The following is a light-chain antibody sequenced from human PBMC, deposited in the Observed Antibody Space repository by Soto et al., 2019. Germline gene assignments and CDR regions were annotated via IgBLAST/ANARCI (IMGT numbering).Light chain of an antibody. CDR1: QSVSTN. V-gene: IGKV1-39*01. J-gene: IGKJ1*01. CDR3: QQSYSRPPT. Sequence: DIQMTQSPASLSASVEDRAIISCRASQSVSTNLTWYQQKPGKAPKLLIFGASTWASGIPARFSGSRSGPDFTLTISSLQSEDFAIYYCQQSYSRPPTFGQGTKVDIK. CDR2: GAS.